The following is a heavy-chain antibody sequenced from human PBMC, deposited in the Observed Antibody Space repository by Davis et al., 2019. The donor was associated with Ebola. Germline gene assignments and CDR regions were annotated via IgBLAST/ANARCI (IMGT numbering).Heavy chain of an antibody. V-gene: IGHV4-34*01. D-gene: IGHD3-3*01. CDR3: ARRILEWLWVRERPYYFDY. CDR1: GGSFSGYY. CDR2: INHSGST. Sequence: SETLSLTCAVYGGSFSGYYWSWIRQPPGKGLEWIGEINHSGSTNYNPSLKSRVTISVDTSKNQFSLKLSSVTAADTAVYYCARRILEWLWVRERPYYFDYWGQGTLVTVSS. J-gene: IGHJ4*02.